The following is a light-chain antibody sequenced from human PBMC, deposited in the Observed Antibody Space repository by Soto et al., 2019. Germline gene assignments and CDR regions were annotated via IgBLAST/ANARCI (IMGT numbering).Light chain of an antibody. CDR3: SSDTSGGSVI. J-gene: IGLJ2*01. Sequence: QSVLTQPASVSGSPGQSITISCTATTSDVGDYNYVSWYQQYPGKAPKPIIYHVSNRPSGVSNRFSGSKSGDTASLTISGLQAEDEADYYCSSDTSGGSVIFGGGTKLTV. CDR2: HVS. V-gene: IGLV2-14*01. CDR1: TSDVGDYNY.